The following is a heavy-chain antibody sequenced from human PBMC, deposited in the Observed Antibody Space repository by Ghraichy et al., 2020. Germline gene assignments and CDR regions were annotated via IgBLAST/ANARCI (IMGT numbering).Heavy chain of an antibody. V-gene: IGHV3-48*01. CDR3: AKGWSGSRRYCGLYV. CDR2: INSGSITI. D-gene: IGHD1-26*01. J-gene: IGHJ6*02. Sequence: LSLTCAASGFTFSTYSMNWVRQAPGKGLEWVSYINSGSITIYYADSVKGRFTISRDNAKNSLYLQMNSLTAEDTAVYYCAKGWSGSRRYCGLYVWGQGTTVTVSS. CDR1: GFTFSTYS.